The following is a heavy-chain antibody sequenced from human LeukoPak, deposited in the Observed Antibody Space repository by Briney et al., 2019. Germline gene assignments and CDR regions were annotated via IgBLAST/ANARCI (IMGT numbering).Heavy chain of an antibody. D-gene: IGHD3/OR15-3a*01. V-gene: IGHV3-23*01. Sequence: GGSLRLSCAASGFTFSSYAMSWVRQAPGKGLEWVSTISNSDGSTYYADSVKGRFSISRDNSENTLYLQMNSLRPEDTAFYYCARKNSGTGSEHYFDSWGQGTLVTVSS. CDR1: GFTFSSYA. CDR3: ARKNSGTGSEHYFDS. J-gene: IGHJ4*02. CDR2: ISNSDGST.